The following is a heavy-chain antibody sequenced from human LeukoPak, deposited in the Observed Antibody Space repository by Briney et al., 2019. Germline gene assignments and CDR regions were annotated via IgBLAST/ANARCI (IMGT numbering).Heavy chain of an antibody. D-gene: IGHD5-12*01. CDR3: ARGAGYDFPPYYYYGMDV. V-gene: IGHV1-69*04. J-gene: IGHJ6*02. CDR1: GGTFSSYA. CDR2: TIPILGIA. Sequence: ASVKVSCKASGGTFSSYAISWVRQAPGQGLEWMGRTIPILGIANYAQKFQGRVTITADNSTSTAYMELSSLRSEDTAVYYCARGAGYDFPPYYYYGMDVWGQGTTVTVSS.